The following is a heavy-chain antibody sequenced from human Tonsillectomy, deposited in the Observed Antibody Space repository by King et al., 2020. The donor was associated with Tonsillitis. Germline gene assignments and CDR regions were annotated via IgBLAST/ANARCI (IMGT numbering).Heavy chain of an antibody. CDR3: ARGADDPKIHI. CDR2: IHFSGTT. CDR1: GGSISGHY. D-gene: IGHD2-21*01. J-gene: IGHJ4*02. V-gene: IGHV4-59*11. Sequence: VQLQESGPGLVKPSETLSLTCTVSGGSISGHYLSWIRQSPGKGLDIIGFIHFSGTTHYNPSLKSRVTMSVDTSKSQFSLRLTSLTTADTAVYYCARGADDPKIHIGGQGTLVPVSS.